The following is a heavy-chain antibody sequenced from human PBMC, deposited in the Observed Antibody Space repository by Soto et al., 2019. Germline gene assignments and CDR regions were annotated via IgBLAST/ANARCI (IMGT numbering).Heavy chain of an antibody. CDR3: VLGFAPSRTSSLYS. CDR1: GFTFSNYA. CDR2: ISGSGGGT. D-gene: IGHD3-16*01. V-gene: IGHV3-23*01. Sequence: PGGSLRLSCAASGFTFSNYAMSWVRQAPGKGLEWFSAISGSGGGTYHADSVKGRFTISRDNSKNTLYLQMNSLRGDDTAVYYCVLGFAPSRTSSLYSWAQGSLVTVSS. J-gene: IGHJ1*01.